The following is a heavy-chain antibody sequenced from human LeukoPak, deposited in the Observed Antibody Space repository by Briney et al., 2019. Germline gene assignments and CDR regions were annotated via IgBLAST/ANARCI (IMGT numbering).Heavy chain of an antibody. V-gene: IGHV3-49*04. Sequence: GGSLRLSCVDSGFTFSRHSMNWVRQAPGKGLEWIGFIRSKGFGGTTQYAASVQGRFTISRDASKSVVYLGMNSLEFEDTAVYYCCSQDYYEGAATEYWGQGTLVTVSS. CDR3: CSQDYYEGAATEY. CDR1: GFTFSRHS. D-gene: IGHD3-22*01. CDR2: IRSKGFGGTT. J-gene: IGHJ4*02.